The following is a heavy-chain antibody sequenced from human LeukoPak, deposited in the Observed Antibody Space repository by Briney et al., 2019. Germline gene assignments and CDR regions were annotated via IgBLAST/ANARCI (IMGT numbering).Heavy chain of an antibody. CDR3: ARHSGGRDSSGEYWYFDL. Sequence: SETLSLTCTVSGGSISSYCWSWIRQPPGKGLEWIGYIYYSGSTNYNPSLKSRVTISVDTSKNQFSLKLSSVTAADTAVYYCARHSGGRDSSGEYWYFDLWGRGTLVTVSS. V-gene: IGHV4-59*08. D-gene: IGHD3-22*01. CDR1: GGSISSYC. J-gene: IGHJ2*01. CDR2: IYYSGST.